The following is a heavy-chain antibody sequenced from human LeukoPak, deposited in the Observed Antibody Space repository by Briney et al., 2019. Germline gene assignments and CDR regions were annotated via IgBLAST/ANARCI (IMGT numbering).Heavy chain of an antibody. CDR3: ASRTTVVTPGAFDI. CDR2: IIPIFGTA. D-gene: IGHD4-23*01. Sequence: SVQVSCEASGGTFISYAISWVRQAPGQGLEWMGGIIPIFGTANYAQKFQGRVTITADESTSTAYMELSSLRSEDTAVYYCASRTTVVTPGAFDIWGQGTMVTVSS. J-gene: IGHJ3*02. CDR1: GGTFISYA. V-gene: IGHV1-69*13.